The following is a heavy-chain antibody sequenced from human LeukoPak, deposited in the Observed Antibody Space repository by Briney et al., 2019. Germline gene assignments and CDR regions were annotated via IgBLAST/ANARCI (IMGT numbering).Heavy chain of an antibody. J-gene: IGHJ4*02. CDR1: GHXFTAYY. V-gene: IGHV1-2*02. CDR3: ASYASGYNWLKV. CDR2: IHPGTGDT. Sequence: ASVKVSCKASGHXFTAYYIHWVRQAPGQGLEWMGWIHPGTGDTNYAQKFQGRVTVSRDTSISTAYMELSRLRSDDTAVYYCASYASGYNWLKVWGQGTPVTVSS. D-gene: IGHD3-10*01.